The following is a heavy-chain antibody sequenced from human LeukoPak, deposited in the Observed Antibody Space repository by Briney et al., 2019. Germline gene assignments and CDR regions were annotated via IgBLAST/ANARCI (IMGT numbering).Heavy chain of an antibody. CDR3: ARNYLYAFDY. J-gene: IGHJ4*02. V-gene: IGHV3-48*01. D-gene: IGHD2-2*01. CDR2: IIGSGNAI. CDR1: GFNLSSYS. Sequence: PGGSLRLSRAPSGFNLSSYSMNWVRPAPGKGLEWDSYIIGSGNAILYTDSVKGRFTICRDNAMNALYLQMDSKAAEDTAVYFCARNYLYAFDYWGQGTLVTVSS.